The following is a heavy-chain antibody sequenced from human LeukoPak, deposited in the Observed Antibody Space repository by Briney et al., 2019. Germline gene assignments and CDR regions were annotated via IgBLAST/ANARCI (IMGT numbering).Heavy chain of an antibody. V-gene: IGHV3-7*01. CDR1: GLPFSSYW. D-gene: IGHD3-10*01. J-gene: IGHJ6*02. CDR2: IKQDGSEK. CDR3: ARRVKITVWGFNRYYYYYGMDV. Sequence: GGSLRLSCAVSGLPFSSYWMSCVRHAPGKGLEWVANIKQDGSEKYYVDSVRGRFTISRDNAMNSLYLQMNSLRAEDTAVYYCARRVKITVWGFNRYYYYYGMDVWGQGTTVTVSS.